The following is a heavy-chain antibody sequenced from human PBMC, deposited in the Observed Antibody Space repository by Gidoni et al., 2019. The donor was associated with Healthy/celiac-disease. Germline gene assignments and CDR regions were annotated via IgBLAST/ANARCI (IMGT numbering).Heavy chain of an antibody. CDR2: INHSGST. CDR1: GGSFSGNY. V-gene: IGHV4-34*01. J-gene: IGHJ2*01. CDR3: ARDKATLYWYFDL. Sequence: QVQLQQWGAGLLKPSETLSLTCAVYGGSFSGNYWSWIRQPPGKGLEWIGEINHSGSTNYNPSLKSRVTISLDTSKNQFSLKLSSVTAADTAVYYCARDKATLYWYFDLWGRGTLVTVSS.